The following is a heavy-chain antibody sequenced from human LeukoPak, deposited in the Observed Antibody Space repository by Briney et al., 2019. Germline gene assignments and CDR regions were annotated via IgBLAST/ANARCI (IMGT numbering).Heavy chain of an antibody. CDR1: GRSISSAGYY. CDR3: ARDPDQLMGYFDY. Sequence: MTSETLSLTCTVSGRSISSAGYYWSWLRQHPGKGLQPIGYIYYSGSTYYNPFLKSRVTISVDTSKNQFSLKLSSVTAADTAVYYCARDPDQLMGYFDYWGQGTLVTVSS. CDR2: IYYSGST. V-gene: IGHV4-31*03. J-gene: IGHJ4*02. D-gene: IGHD3-16*01.